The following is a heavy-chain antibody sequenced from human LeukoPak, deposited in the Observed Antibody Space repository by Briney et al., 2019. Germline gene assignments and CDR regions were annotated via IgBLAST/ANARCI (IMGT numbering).Heavy chain of an antibody. CDR2: FHPGDGET. V-gene: IGHV1-24*01. Sequence: ASVKVSCKVSGYTLTELSMHWVRQAPGKGLEWMGGFHPGDGETIYAQKFQGRVTMTEDTSTDTAYMELSSLRSEDTAVYYCATVPDCSSTSCRPYYMDVWGKGTTVTVSS. J-gene: IGHJ6*03. CDR3: ATVPDCSSTSCRPYYMDV. D-gene: IGHD2-2*01. CDR1: GYTLTELS.